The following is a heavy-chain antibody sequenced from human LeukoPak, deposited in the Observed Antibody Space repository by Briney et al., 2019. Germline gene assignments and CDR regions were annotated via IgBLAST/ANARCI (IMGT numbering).Heavy chain of an antibody. CDR1: GDSIRSGSYY. J-gene: IGHJ3*02. CDR2: FYYSGST. CDR3: ARGSWTNAFDI. D-gene: IGHD1-1*01. V-gene: IGHV4-39*01. Sequence: SETLFLTCTVSGDSIRSGSYYWGWIRQPPGKGLEWIGSFYYSGSTYYNPSLKSRVTISVDTSKNQFSLKLSSVTAADTAVYYCARGSWTNAFDIWGQGTMVTVSS.